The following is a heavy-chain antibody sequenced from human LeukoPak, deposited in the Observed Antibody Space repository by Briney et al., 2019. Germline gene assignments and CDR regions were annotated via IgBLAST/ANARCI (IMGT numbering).Heavy chain of an antibody. J-gene: IGHJ4*02. D-gene: IGHD6-19*01. Sequence: GGSLRLSCAASGFTFSSYWMHWVRQAPGKGLVWVSRINTDGSSTSYADSVKGRFTISRDNSKNTLYLQMNSLRAEDTAVYYCARAEWLVRPGSFDYWGQGTLVTVSS. CDR2: INTDGSST. CDR3: ARAEWLVRPGSFDY. V-gene: IGHV3-74*01. CDR1: GFTFSSYW.